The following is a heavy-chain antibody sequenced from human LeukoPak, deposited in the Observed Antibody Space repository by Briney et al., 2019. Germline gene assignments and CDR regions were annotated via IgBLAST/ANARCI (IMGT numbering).Heavy chain of an antibody. Sequence: SETLSLTCAVYGGSFSGYYWSWIRQPPGKGQEWIGEINHSGSTNYNPSLKSRVTISVDTSKNQFSLKLSSVTAADTAVYYCARGSSTRGGGYCSGGSCYSGFGFDYWGQGTLVTVSS. V-gene: IGHV4-34*01. D-gene: IGHD2-15*01. CDR1: GGSFSGYY. CDR2: INHSGST. J-gene: IGHJ4*02. CDR3: ARGSSTRGGGYCSGGSCYSGFGFDY.